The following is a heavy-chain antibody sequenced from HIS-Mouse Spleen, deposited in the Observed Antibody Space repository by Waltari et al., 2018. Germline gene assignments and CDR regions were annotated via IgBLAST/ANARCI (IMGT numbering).Heavy chain of an antibody. Sequence: QLQLQESGPGLVKPSETLSLTCTVSGGSISSSSYYWGWLRQPPGKGLEWIGSIYYSGSTSSIPSLKSRVTISVDTSKNQFSLKLSSVTAADTAVYYCAREIPYSSSWYDWYFDLWGRGTLVTVSS. V-gene: IGHV4-39*07. CDR2: IYYSGST. J-gene: IGHJ2*01. CDR3: AREIPYSSSWYDWYFDL. CDR1: GGSISSSSYY. D-gene: IGHD6-13*01.